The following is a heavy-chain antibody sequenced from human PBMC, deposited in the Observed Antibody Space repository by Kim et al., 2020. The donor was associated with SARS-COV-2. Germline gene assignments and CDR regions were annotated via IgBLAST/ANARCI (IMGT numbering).Heavy chain of an antibody. V-gene: IGHV4-30-2*01. CDR1: GGSISSGGYS. CDR2: IYHSGST. CDR3: ASSSGTQPAPIDY. D-gene: IGHD3-10*01. Sequence: SETLSLTCAVSGGSISSGGYSWSWIRQPPGKGLEWIGYIYHSGSTYYNPSLKSRVTISVDRSKNQFSLKLSSVTAADTAVYYCASSSGTQPAPIDYWGQGTLVTVSS. J-gene: IGHJ4*02.